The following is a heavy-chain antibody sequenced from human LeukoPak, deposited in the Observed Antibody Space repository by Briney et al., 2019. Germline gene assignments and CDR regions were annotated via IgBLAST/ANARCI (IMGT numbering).Heavy chain of an antibody. CDR1: GFTFSSYS. J-gene: IGHJ4*02. CDR3: ARGVDDSSGYYPDCFDY. D-gene: IGHD3-22*01. Sequence: GGSLRLSCAASGFTFSSYSMNWVRQAPGKGLEWVSSSSSSSSYKYYGDSVKGRFTISRDNAKNSLYLQMNGLRAEDTAVYYCARGVDDSSGYYPDCFDYWGQGTLVTVSS. V-gene: IGHV3-21*01. CDR2: SSSSSSYK.